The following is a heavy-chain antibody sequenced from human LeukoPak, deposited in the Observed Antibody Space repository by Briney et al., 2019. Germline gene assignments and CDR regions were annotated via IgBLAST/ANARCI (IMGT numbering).Heavy chain of an antibody. J-gene: IGHJ4*02. D-gene: IGHD3-3*01. CDR2: IYPGDSDT. V-gene: IGHV5-51*01. CDR1: GYSFSSYW. CDR3: VRRGQITIFGVVEYYFDY. Sequence: GESLQISCKGSGYSFSSYWIGWVRQMPGKGLEGMGMIYPGDSDTRYSPSFQGQVTISADKSISTAYLQWSSLKASDTAMYYCVRRGQITIFGVVEYYFDYWGQGTLVTVSS.